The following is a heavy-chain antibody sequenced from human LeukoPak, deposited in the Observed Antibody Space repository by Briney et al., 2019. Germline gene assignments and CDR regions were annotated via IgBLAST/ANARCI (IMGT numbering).Heavy chain of an antibody. Sequence: ASVKVSCKVSGYTLTELSMHWVRQAPGKGLEWMGGFDPGDGETIYAQKFQGRVTMTEDTSTDTAYMELSSLRSEDTAVYYCATASPPRPGYCSGGSCYGSWFDPWGQGTLVTVSS. CDR1: GYTLTELS. V-gene: IGHV1-24*01. D-gene: IGHD2-15*01. J-gene: IGHJ5*02. CDR2: FDPGDGET. CDR3: ATASPPRPGYCSGGSCYGSWFDP.